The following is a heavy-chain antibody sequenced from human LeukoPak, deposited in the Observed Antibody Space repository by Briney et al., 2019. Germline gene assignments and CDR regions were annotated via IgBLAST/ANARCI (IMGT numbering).Heavy chain of an antibody. CDR2: IYYSGST. J-gene: IGHJ4*02. D-gene: IGHD3-22*01. CDR1: GGSISSYY. Sequence: SETLSLTCTVSGGSISSYYWSWIRQPPGKGLEWIGYIYYSGSTNYNPSFKSRVTISVDTSKNQFSLKLSSVTAADTAVYYCARLGAPDSSGYTDDSSDYWGQGTLVTVSS. CDR3: ARLGAPDSSGYTDDSSDY. V-gene: IGHV4-59*01.